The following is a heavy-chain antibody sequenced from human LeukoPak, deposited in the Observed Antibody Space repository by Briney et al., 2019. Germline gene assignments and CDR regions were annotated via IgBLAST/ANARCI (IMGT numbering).Heavy chain of an antibody. J-gene: IGHJ4*02. V-gene: IGHV3-48*03. CDR1: GFTFSSYE. D-gene: IGHD6-19*01. CDR3: ARVEWTKQCLPIKKFDY. CDR2: ISSSGSTI. Sequence: GASLRLSCAASGFTFSSYEMNWVRQAPGKGLEWVSYISSSGSTIYYADSVKGRFTISRDNAKNSLYLQMNSLRAEDTAVYYCARVEWTKQCLPIKKFDYWGQGTLVTVSS.